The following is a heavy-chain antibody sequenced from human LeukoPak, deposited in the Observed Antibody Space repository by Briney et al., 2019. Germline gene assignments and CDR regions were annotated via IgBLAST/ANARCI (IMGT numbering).Heavy chain of an antibody. J-gene: IGHJ4*02. CDR2: VYPGVSDT. CDR3: ENRKKGMATVGFDY. CDR1: GYRFTSYW. Sequence: ESLKISCKGSGYRFTSYWIGSVRRMPGKGLEWRGVVYPGVSDTSYSPSFQGQVTISAEKSISTAYLQWSSLKASATPLYSFENRKKGMATVGFDYWGQGTLVTVSS. V-gene: IGHV5-51*01. D-gene: IGHD5-24*01.